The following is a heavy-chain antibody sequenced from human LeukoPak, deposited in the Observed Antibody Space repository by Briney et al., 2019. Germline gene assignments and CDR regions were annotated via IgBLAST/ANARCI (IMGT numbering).Heavy chain of an antibody. CDR1: GGSFSGYY. D-gene: IGHD3-10*01. J-gene: IGHJ4*02. CDR3: ARDRGSGSYYNGRLDY. CDR2: INHSGST. V-gene: IGHV4-34*01. Sequence: PSETLSLTCAVYGGSFSGYYWSWVRQPPGKGLEWIGEINHSGSTNYNPSLKSRVTISVDTSKNQFSLKLSSVTAADTAVYYCARDRGSGSYYNGRLDYWGQGTLVTVSS.